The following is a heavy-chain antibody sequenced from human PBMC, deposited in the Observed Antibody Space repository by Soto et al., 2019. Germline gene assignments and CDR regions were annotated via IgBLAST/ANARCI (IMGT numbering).Heavy chain of an antibody. V-gene: IGHV4-59*08. CDR2: IYYSGST. D-gene: IGHD3-3*01. Sequence: SETLSLTCTVSGGSIISYYWSWIRQPPGKGLEWIGYIYYSGSTNYNPSLKSRVTISVDTSKNQFSLKLSSVTAADTAVYYCARTYYDFWIGYFTWFAPWGQGTLATVSS. CDR3: ARTYYDFWIGYFTWFAP. J-gene: IGHJ5*02. CDR1: GGSIISYY.